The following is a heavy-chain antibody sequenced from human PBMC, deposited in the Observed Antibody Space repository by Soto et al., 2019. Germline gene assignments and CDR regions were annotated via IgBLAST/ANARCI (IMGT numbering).Heavy chain of an antibody. CDR3: AKDGYCNGGSCYLYYLDS. CDR1: GFIFSDYA. J-gene: IGHJ4*01. V-gene: IGHV3-23*01. Sequence: GGSLRLSCVGSGFIFSDYAMTWVRQAPVNGLEWVATISFGGGNTYHADSLEGRFTISRDNSKNTLFLQMYDLRAEDTALYYCAKDGYCNGGSCYLYYLDSWGLGTPVTVSS. D-gene: IGHD2-15*01. CDR2: ISFGGGNT.